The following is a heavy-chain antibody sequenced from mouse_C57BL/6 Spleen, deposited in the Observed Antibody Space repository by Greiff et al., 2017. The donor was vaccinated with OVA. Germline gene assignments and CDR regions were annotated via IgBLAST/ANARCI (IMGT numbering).Heavy chain of an antibody. CDR2: ISGGGGNT. V-gene: IGHV5-9*01. Sequence: VQLKESGGGLVKPGGSLKLSCAASGFTFSSYTMSWVRQTPEKRLEWVATISGGGGNTYYPDSVKGRFTISRDNAKNTLYLQMSSLRSEDTALYYCARLSSAAWFAYWGQGTLVTVSA. D-gene: IGHD3-1*01. CDR3: ARLSSAAWFAY. CDR1: GFTFSSYT. J-gene: IGHJ3*01.